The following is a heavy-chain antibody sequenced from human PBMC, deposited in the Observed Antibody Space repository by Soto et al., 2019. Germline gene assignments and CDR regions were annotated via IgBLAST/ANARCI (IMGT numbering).Heavy chain of an antibody. V-gene: IGHV3-15*07. D-gene: IGHD6-25*01. CDR1: GYSFIDAW. J-gene: IGHJ4*02. Sequence: EVKLVESGGGLVKPGGSLRLSCAASGYSFIDAWMNWVRQAPGKGLEWVGRIKSFADGGTTEYAAPVKGRFSISRDDSTFTVFLQMNSLQTEDTAVYYCSRRPKAADIRLGSLDFWGRGTLVTVSA. CDR2: IKSFADGGTT. CDR3: SRRPKAADIRLGSLDF.